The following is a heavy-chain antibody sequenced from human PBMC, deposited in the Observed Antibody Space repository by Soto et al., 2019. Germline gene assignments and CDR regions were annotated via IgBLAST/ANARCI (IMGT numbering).Heavy chain of an antibody. Sequence: ASVKVSCKASAYTFTNYGISWVRQAPGQGLEWMGWISAYNGNINYAQKFRGRVTMTTDTSTSSAYLEVGSLRSDDTAVYYCERSRSRWNLRELDSWGQGTLVTVSS. CDR2: ISAYNGNI. J-gene: IGHJ4*02. CDR1: AYTFTNYG. V-gene: IGHV1-18*01. D-gene: IGHD1-7*01. CDR3: ERSRSRWNLRELDS.